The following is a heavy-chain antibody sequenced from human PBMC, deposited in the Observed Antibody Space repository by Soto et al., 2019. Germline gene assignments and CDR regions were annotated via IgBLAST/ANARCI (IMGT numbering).Heavy chain of an antibody. V-gene: IGHV4-39*01. Sequence: KPSGTLSLTCTVSGGSISSSSYYWGWIRQPPGKGLEWIGSIYYSGSTYYNPSLKSRVTISVDTSKNQFSLKLSSVTAADTAVYYCARHAIQGWFDPWGQGTLVTVSS. CDR3: ARHAIQGWFDP. CDR2: IYYSGST. D-gene: IGHD2-2*01. J-gene: IGHJ5*02. CDR1: GGSISSSSYY.